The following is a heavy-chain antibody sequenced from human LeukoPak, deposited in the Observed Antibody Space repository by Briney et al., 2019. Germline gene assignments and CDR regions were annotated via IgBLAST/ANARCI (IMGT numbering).Heavy chain of an antibody. D-gene: IGHD1-26*01. V-gene: IGHV3-30*03. Sequence: GGSLRLSCAASGFTFSSYGMHWVRQAPGKGLEWVAVISYDGSNKYYADSVKGRFTISRDNSKNTLYLQMNSLRAEDTAVYYCARDLVGALDYWGQGTLVTVSS. CDR1: GFTFSSYG. CDR2: ISYDGSNK. J-gene: IGHJ4*02. CDR3: ARDLVGALDY.